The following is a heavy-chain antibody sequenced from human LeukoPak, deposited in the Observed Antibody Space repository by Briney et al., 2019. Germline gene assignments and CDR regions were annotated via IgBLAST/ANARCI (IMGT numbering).Heavy chain of an antibody. Sequence: PSQTLSLTCTVSGASIRSGDYHWSWIRQPPGKGLEWIGYIYDSGSTYYNPSLKSRITISVDTSENRFFLKLSSVTATDTAVYYCARDCSGGSCYGAFDIWGQGTMVTVSS. CDR1: GASIRSGDYH. D-gene: IGHD2-15*01. CDR2: IYDSGST. CDR3: ARDCSGGSCYGAFDI. V-gene: IGHV4-30-4*01. J-gene: IGHJ3*02.